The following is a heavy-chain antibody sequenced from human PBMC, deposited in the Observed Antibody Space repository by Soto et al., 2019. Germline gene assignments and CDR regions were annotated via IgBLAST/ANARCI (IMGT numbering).Heavy chain of an antibody. CDR1: GLPFRNYA. CDR2: MTDDRPEI. Sequence: QLQLVESGGGVVQPGRSLKLSCVASGLPFRNYAFHWVRQAPGKGLEWLAVMTDDRPEIYYADSVQGRFTISRDNSKNTLYLQMNSLRSEDTAVYYCSRQNTLGAATYFDYWGQGTLVNVSS. D-gene: IGHD1-26*01. CDR3: SRQNTLGAATYFDY. J-gene: IGHJ4*02. V-gene: IGHV3-30-3*01.